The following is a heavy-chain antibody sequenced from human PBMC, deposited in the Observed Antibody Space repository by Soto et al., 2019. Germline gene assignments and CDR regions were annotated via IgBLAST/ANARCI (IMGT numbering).Heavy chain of an antibody. CDR3: ARVLPSGYSSSSREFDP. V-gene: IGHV1-18*01. J-gene: IGHJ5*02. D-gene: IGHD6-13*01. Sequence: VASVKVSCKASGYTFTSYGISWVRQAPGQGLEWMGWISAYNGNTNYAQKLQGRVTMTTDTSTSTAYMELRSLRSDDTAVYYCARVLPSGYSSSSREFDPWGQGTLVTVSS. CDR1: GYTFTSYG. CDR2: ISAYNGNT.